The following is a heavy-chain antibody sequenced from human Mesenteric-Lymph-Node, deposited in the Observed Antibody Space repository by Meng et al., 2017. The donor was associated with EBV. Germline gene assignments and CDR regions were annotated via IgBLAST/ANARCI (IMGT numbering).Heavy chain of an antibody. Sequence: GPGLGRPPGHLSLTVPVAGGPIGSCGWWTWVRQPPGKGLGWIGEIYQRGRNNYSPSLKSRVTISVDKSKNQFSLKLTSVTAADTAVYFCASASWKPLSVVRGAKIDYWGQGTLVTVSS. D-gene: IGHD3-10*01. J-gene: IGHJ4*02. CDR2: IYQRGRN. CDR1: GGPIGSCGW. V-gene: IGHV4-4*01. CDR3: ASASWKPLSVVRGAKIDY.